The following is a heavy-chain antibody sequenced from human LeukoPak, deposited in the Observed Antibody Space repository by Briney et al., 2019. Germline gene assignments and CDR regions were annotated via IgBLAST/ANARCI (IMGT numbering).Heavy chain of an antibody. D-gene: IGHD3-22*01. V-gene: IGHV4-39*01. Sequence: SETLSLTCTVSGGSISSSSYYWGWIRQPPGKGLEWIGSIYYSGSTYYNPSLKSRVTISVDTSKNQFSLKLSSVTAADTAVYYCARLVVTTLRYYYDSSGYHRPLDYWGQGTLVTVSS. CDR2: IYYSGST. CDR1: GGSISSSSYY. J-gene: IGHJ4*02. CDR3: ARLVVTTLRYYYDSSGYHRPLDY.